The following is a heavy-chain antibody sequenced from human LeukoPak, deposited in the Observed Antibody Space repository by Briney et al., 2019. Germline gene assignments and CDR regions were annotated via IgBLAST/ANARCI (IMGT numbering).Heavy chain of an antibody. CDR2: ISYDGSNK. V-gene: IGHV3-30-3*01. J-gene: IGHJ3*02. Sequence: HPGGSLRLSCAASGFTFSSYAMHWVRQAPGKGLEWVAVISYDGSNKYYADSVKGRFTISRDNSKNTLHLQMNSLRAEDTAVYYCARGVSAFDIWGQGTMVTVSS. CDR3: ARGVSAFDI. CDR1: GFTFSSYA.